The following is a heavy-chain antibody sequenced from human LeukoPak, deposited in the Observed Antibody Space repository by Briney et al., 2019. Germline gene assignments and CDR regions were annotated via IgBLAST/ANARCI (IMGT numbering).Heavy chain of an antibody. CDR3: ARASSKYQLLSPFDY. V-gene: IGHV1-2*02. J-gene: IGHJ4*02. CDR2: INPNSGGT. Sequence: ASVKISCKTSGYTFTDYYMHRVRQAPGQGLEWMGWINPNSGGTNYAQKFQGRVTMTRDTSISTAYMELSRLTSDDTAVYYCARASSKYQLLSPFDYWGQGTLVTVSS. D-gene: IGHD2-2*01. CDR1: GYTFTDYY.